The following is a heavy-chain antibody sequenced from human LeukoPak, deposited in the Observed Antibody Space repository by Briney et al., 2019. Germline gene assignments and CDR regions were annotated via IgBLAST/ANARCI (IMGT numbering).Heavy chain of an antibody. CDR2: ISASGGST. D-gene: IGHD5-18*01. V-gene: IGHV3-23*01. CDR3: AKRIRDTATAYFDY. Sequence: PGGSLRLSCAASGFTFSSYAMSWVRQAPGKGLEWVSAISASGGSTYYADSVKGRFTISRDISKNTLYLQMNSLRAEDTAVYYCAKRIRDTATAYFDYWGQGTLVTVSS. J-gene: IGHJ4*02. CDR1: GFTFSSYA.